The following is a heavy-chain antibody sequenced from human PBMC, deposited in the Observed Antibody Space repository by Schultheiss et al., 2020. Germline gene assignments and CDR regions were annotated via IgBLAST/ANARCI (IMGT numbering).Heavy chain of an antibody. CDR2: IKSKSDGGTT. D-gene: IGHD2-15*01. CDR3: TRDRACSGGSCDSNY. Sequence: GGSLRLSCAASQFTFINACMSWVRRAPGKGLEWVGHIKSKSDGGTTDYAAPVKGRFTISRDDSKNTVFLQMNGLKTEDTGVYHCTRDRACSGGSCDSNYWGQGILVTVSS. J-gene: IGHJ4*02. V-gene: IGHV3-15*01. CDR1: QFTFINAC.